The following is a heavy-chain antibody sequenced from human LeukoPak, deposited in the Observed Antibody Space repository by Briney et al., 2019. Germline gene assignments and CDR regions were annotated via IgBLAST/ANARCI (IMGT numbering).Heavy chain of an antibody. CDR3: ARSGRGPRGLFHYFFDY. J-gene: IGHJ4*02. V-gene: IGHV3-53*01. CDR1: GFTVSSNY. Sequence: PGGSLRLSCATSGFTVSSNYMSWVRQAPGKGLEWVSVIYGGDNTVYADSVKGRFTISRDNSKNTLYLQMNSLRAGDTAVYYCARSGRGPRGLFHYFFDYWGQGTLVTVSS. CDR2: IYGGDNT. D-gene: IGHD3-10*01.